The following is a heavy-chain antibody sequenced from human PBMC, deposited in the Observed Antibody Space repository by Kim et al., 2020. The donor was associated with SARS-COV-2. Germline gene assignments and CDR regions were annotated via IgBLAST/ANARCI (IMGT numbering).Heavy chain of an antibody. J-gene: IGHJ3*02. CDR3: ARGGFWSGYSLGI. V-gene: IGHV4-34*01. CDR2: INHSGST. CDR1: GGSFSGYY. Sequence: SETLSLTCAVYGGSFSGYYWSWIRQPPGKGLEWIGEINHSGSTNYNPSLKSRVTISVDTSKNQFSLKLSSVTAADTAVYYCARGGFWSGYSLGIWGQGT. D-gene: IGHD3-3*01.